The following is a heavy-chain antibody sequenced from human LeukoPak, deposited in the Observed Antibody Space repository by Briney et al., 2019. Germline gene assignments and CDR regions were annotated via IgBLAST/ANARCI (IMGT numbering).Heavy chain of an antibody. J-gene: IGHJ4*02. CDR1: GYTFTGYY. CDR3: ARNRENYGDYLGY. D-gene: IGHD4-17*01. Sequence: ASVNVSCKASGYTFTGYYMHWVRQAPGQGLEWMGWINPNSGGTNYAQKFQGRVTMTRDTSISTAYMELSRLRSDDAAVYYCARNRENYGDYLGYWGQGTLVTVSS. V-gene: IGHV1-2*02. CDR2: INPNSGGT.